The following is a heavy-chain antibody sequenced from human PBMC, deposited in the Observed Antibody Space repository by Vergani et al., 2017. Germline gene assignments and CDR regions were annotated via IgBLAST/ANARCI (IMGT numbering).Heavy chain of an antibody. Sequence: QITLKESGPTLVKPPQTLTLPCTFSGFSLTTRGVAVGWIRQPPGKALEWLAIVFWDDDKRYSTSLRNRVTITKDTSRNQVFLTMANIDPVGTATYYSTHRPDCGVGHCYDTYWSQGSLVTVSS. D-gene: IGHD2-15*01. CDR2: VFWDDDK. CDR1: GFSLTTRGVA. V-gene: IGHV2-5*02. J-gene: IGHJ4*02. CDR3: THRPDCGVGHCYDTY.